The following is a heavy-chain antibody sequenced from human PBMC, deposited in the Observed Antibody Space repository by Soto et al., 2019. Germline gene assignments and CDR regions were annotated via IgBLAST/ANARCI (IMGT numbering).Heavy chain of an antibody. V-gene: IGHV3-74*01. CDR2: INSDGSST. CDR1: GFTFXSYW. D-gene: IGHD3-10*01. CDR3: ARDVELLWFGELSYYGMDV. J-gene: IGHJ6*02. Sequence: PGGSLRLSCAASGFTFXSYWMHWVRQAPGKGRVWVSRINSDGSSTSYADSVKGRFTISRDNAKNTLYLQMNSLRAEDTAVYYCARDVELLWFGELSYYGMDVWGQGTTVTVSS.